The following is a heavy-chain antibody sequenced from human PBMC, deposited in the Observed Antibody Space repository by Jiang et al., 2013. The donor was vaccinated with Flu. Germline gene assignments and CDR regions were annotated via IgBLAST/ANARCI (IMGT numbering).Heavy chain of an antibody. CDR2: IYWDDDK. D-gene: IGHD6-19*01. V-gene: IGHV2-5*02. Sequence: KPTQTLTLTCTFSGFSLSTSGVGVGWIRQPPGKALEWLALIYWDDDKRYSPSLKSRLTITKDTSKNQVVLTMTNMDPVDTATYYCARQQLTGATIAVAGHFDYWGQGTLVTVSS. J-gene: IGHJ4*02. CDR1: GFSLSTSGVG. CDR3: ARQQLTGATIAVAGHFDY.